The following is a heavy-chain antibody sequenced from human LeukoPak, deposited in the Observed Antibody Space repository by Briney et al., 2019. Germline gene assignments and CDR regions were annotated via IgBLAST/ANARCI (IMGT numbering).Heavy chain of an antibody. V-gene: IGHV3-66*01. CDR2: IYTGGTT. D-gene: IGHD3-9*01. CDR1: GFTVSSTY. Sequence: GGSLSLSCAASGFTVSSTYMSWVRQAPGKGLEWVSVIYTGGTTYYADSVKGRFTIFRDNSKNTVYLQMNSLRAEDTAVYYCAREGRFFDLADFDYWGQGTLVTVSS. CDR3: AREGRFFDLADFDY. J-gene: IGHJ4*02.